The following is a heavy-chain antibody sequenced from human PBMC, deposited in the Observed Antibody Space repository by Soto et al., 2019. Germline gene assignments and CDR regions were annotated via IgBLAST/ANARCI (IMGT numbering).Heavy chain of an antibody. Sequence: PSETLSLTCTVSGVSISSGDYYWSWIRQPPGKSLEWIGYIYYSENTYSNPSLKSRVTISGDTSNNQVSLKLSSVTAADTAVYFCAIDLRVGEWFGGYYYYAMDVWGQGTTVTVSS. CDR3: AIDLRVGEWFGGYYYYAMDV. V-gene: IGHV4-30-4*01. J-gene: IGHJ6*02. CDR1: GVSISSGDYY. CDR2: IYYSENT. D-gene: IGHD3-16*01.